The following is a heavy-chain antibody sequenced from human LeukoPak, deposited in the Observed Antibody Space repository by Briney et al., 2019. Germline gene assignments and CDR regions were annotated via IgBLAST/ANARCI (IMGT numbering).Heavy chain of an antibody. CDR2: IYHSGST. CDR1: GGSISSGGYS. Sequence: SQTLSLTCAVSGGSISSGGYSWSWIRQPPGKGLEWIGYIYHSGSTYYNPSLKSRVTISVDRSKNQFSLKLSSVTAADTAVYYCARDRDYGGNSESGFGIWGQGTMVTVSS. CDR3: ARDRDYGGNSESGFGI. D-gene: IGHD4-23*01. J-gene: IGHJ3*02. V-gene: IGHV4-30-2*01.